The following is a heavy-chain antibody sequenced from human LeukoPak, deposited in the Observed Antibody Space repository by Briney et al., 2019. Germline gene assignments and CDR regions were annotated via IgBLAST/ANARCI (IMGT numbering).Heavy chain of an antibody. CDR1: GFTFSSYA. CDR3: AKNSPQDYYGSGSYSVY. CDR2: ISGSGGST. J-gene: IGHJ4*02. D-gene: IGHD3-10*01. V-gene: IGHV3-23*01. Sequence: GGSLRLSCAASGFTFSSYAMSWVRQAPGKGLEWVSAISGSGGSTYYADSVKGRFTISRDNSKNTLYLQMNSLRAEDTAVYYCAKNSPQDYYGSGSYSVYWGQGTLVTVSS.